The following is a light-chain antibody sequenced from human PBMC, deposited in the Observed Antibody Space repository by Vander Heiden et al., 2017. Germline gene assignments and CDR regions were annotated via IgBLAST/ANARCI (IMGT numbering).Light chain of an antibody. J-gene: IGLJ2*01. V-gene: IGLV1-51*01. CDR3: GTWDIGLSIVI. Sequence: QSVLTQPPSMSTDPGQKVRNSCAGTSSNIVINDVSWYQQLPGTAPKLLIYDNNKRPSGIPDRFSVSKSGTSATLDITVLQTGDEGEYDCGTWDIGLSIVIFGGGTKLTVL. CDR2: DNN. CDR1: SSNIVIND.